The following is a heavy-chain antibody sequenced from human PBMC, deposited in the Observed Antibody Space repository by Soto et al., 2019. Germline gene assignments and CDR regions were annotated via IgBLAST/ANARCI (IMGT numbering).Heavy chain of an antibody. V-gene: IGHV3-30*18. J-gene: IGHJ3*02. CDR2: VSHDGRNT. CDR1: GFTFSDYA. Sequence: PGGSLRLSCAASGFTFSDYAMHWVRQAPGKGLEWVAVVSHDGRNTHYADSVKGRFTISRDSSKNTVSLEMTSLRAEDTAVYYCAKANYDILTGLDASDIWGQGTMVTVSS. D-gene: IGHD3-9*01. CDR3: AKANYDILTGLDASDI.